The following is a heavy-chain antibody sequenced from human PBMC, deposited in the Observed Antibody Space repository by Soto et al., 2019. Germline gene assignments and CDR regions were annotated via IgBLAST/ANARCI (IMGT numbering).Heavy chain of an antibody. Sequence: EVPLVESGGGLVKPGGSLRLSCAASGFTFSSYAMCWVRQAPGKGLEWVSSITETSLYIYYAGSVKGRFTISRDNARNSLYLELNSLRAEDTAVYYCARAACSSDRCDLRSAHMDDWGKGTTVTVSS. J-gene: IGHJ6*03. CDR2: ITETSLYI. CDR1: GFTFSSYA. D-gene: IGHD2-2*01. V-gene: IGHV3-21*01. CDR3: ARAACSSDRCDLRSAHMDD.